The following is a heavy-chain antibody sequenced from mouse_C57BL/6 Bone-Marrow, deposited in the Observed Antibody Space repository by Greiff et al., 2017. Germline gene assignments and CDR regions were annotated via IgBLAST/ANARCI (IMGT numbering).Heavy chain of an antibody. CDR1: GFTFSSYG. CDR3: ARRGDGRDWYFDV. V-gene: IGHV5-6*02. Sequence: EVKLVESGGDLVKPGGSLKLSCAASGFTFSSYGMSWVRQTPDKRLEWVATISSGGSYTYYPDSVKGRVTISRDNAKNTLYLQMSSLKSEDTAMYYCARRGDGRDWYFDVWGTGTTVTVSS. CDR2: ISSGGSYT. J-gene: IGHJ1*03.